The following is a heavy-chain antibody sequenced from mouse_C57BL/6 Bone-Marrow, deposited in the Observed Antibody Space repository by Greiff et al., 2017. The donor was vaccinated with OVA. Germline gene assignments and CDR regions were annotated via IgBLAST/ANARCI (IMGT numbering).Heavy chain of an antibody. CDR3: ARSPDYSNYRVYYYAMDY. Sequence: QVQLQQPGAELVKPGASVKLSCKASGYTFTSYWMQWVKQRPGQGLEWIGEIDPSDSYTNYNQKFKGKATLTVDTSSSTAYMQLSSLTSEDSAVYYCARSPDYSNYRVYYYAMDYWGQGTSVTVSS. CDR1: GYTFTSYW. J-gene: IGHJ4*01. CDR2: IDPSDSYT. V-gene: IGHV1-50*01. D-gene: IGHD2-5*01.